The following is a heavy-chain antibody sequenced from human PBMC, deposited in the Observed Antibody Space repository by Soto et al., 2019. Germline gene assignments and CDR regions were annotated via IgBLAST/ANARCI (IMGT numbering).Heavy chain of an antibody. CDR3: ASGGPARYFDY. V-gene: IGHV3-30-3*01. D-gene: IGHD3-16*01. Sequence: GGSLRLSCAASGFTFSSYAMHWVRQAPGKGLEWVAVISYDGSNKYYADSVKGRFTISRDNSKNTLYLQMNSLRAEDTAVYYCASGGPARYFDYWGQGTLVTVSS. J-gene: IGHJ4*02. CDR2: ISYDGSNK. CDR1: GFTFSSYA.